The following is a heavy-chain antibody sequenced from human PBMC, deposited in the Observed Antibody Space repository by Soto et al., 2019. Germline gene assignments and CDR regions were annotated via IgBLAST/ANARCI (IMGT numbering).Heavy chain of an antibody. CDR3: AREGALGPFDY. J-gene: IGHJ4*02. CDR2: IGTAGDT. Sequence: PGGSLRLSCAASGFTFSSYDMHWVRQATGKGLEWVSRIGTAGDTYYLDSVKGRFTISRESAKNSLYLQMNSLRAGDTAVYYCAREGALGPFDYWGQGTLVTVSS. V-gene: IGHV3-13*04. CDR1: GFTFSSYD.